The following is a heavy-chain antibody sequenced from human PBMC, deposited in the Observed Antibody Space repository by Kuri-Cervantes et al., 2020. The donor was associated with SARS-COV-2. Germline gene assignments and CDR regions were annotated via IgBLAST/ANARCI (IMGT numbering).Heavy chain of an antibody. Sequence: GSLRLSCTVSGGSISSSSYYWGWIRQPPGKGLEWIGSIYYSGSTYYNPSLKSRVTISVDTSKNQFSLKLSSVTAADTAVYYCARAASEASMSSRKYFQNWGQGTLVTVSS. CDR3: ARAASEASMSSRKYFQN. J-gene: IGHJ1*01. V-gene: IGHV4-39*01. D-gene: IGHD2-2*01. CDR2: IYYSGST. CDR1: GGSISSSSYY.